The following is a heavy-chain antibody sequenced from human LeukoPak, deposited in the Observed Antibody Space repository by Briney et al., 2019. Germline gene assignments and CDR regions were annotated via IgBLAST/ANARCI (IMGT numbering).Heavy chain of an antibody. D-gene: IGHD3-16*01. CDR1: GFTFSSYA. CDR3: ARDYNVWGSKAHFDY. CDR2: ISYDGSNK. J-gene: IGHJ4*02. V-gene: IGHV3-30*04. Sequence: PGGSLRLSCAASGFTFSSYAMHWVRQAPGKGLEWVAVISYDGSNKYYADSVKGRFTISRDNSKNTLYLQMNSLRADDTAVYYCARDYNVWGSKAHFDYWGQGTLVTVCS.